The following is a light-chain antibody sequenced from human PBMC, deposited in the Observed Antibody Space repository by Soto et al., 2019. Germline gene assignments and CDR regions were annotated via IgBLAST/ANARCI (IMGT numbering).Light chain of an antibody. CDR3: QQYNEWPPFT. J-gene: IGKJ5*01. V-gene: IGKV3-15*01. CDR2: AAS. Sequence: EIVLTHSPATLSLSPVERATLCCRASQSVSSNLAWYQQKPGQAPRLVIYAASTRATGIPDRFSGSVSGTEFTLTISSLQSEDFAVYYCQQYNEWPPFTFGQGTRLEI. CDR1: QSVSSN.